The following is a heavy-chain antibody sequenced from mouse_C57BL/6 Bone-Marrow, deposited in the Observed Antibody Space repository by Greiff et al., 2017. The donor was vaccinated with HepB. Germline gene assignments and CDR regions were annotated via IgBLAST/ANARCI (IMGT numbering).Heavy chain of an antibody. CDR1: GFTFSDYA. D-gene: IGHD4-1*02. V-gene: IGHV5-17*01. Sequence: EVKLEESGGGLVKPGGSLKLSCAASGFTFSDYAMHWVRQAPEKGLEWVAYISSGSSTIYYADTVKGRFTISRDNAKNTLFLQMTSLRSEDTAMYYCARQLERWGQGTTLTVSS. CDR2: ISSGSSTI. CDR3: ARQLER. J-gene: IGHJ2*01.